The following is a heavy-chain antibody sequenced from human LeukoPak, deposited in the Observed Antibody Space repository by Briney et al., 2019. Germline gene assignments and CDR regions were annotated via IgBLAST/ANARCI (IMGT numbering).Heavy chain of an antibody. V-gene: IGHV1-8*02. CDR1: GYTFTSYG. J-gene: IGHJ4*02. CDR2: MNPNSGNT. Sequence: ASVKVSCKASGYTFTSYGISWVRQAPGQGLEWMGWMNPNSGNTGYAQKFQGRVTMTEDTSTDTAYMELSSLRSEDTAVYYCATGDFWSGYYHFDYWGQGTLVTVSS. D-gene: IGHD3-3*01. CDR3: ATGDFWSGYYHFDY.